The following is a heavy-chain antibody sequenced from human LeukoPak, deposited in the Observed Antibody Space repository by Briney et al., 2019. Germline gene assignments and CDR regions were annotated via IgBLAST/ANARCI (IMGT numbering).Heavy chain of an antibody. Sequence: SETLSLTCTVSGGSISSYYWSWIRQPPGKGLEWIGYIYYSGSTNYNPSLKSRVTISVDTSKNQFSLKLSSVTAADTAVCYCARRSPNSGYYYGMDVWGQGTTVTVSS. D-gene: IGHD2/OR15-2a*01. V-gene: IGHV4-59*01. CDR2: IYYSGST. CDR1: GGSISSYY. J-gene: IGHJ6*02. CDR3: ARRSPNSGYYYGMDV.